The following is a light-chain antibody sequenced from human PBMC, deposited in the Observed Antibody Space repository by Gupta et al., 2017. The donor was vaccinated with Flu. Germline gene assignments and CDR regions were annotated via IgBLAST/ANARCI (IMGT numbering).Light chain of an antibody. CDR2: DTS. CDR1: QSVRTY. V-gene: IGKV3-11*01. Sequence: EIVLTQSPATLSLSPGERAILSCRASQSVRTYLAWYKQKPGQAPRLLMYDTSKRVAGIPARFSGSGSGKDLTLTISTREQEDFAVYYCQQRSDLPMYTFGQGTKLEIK. CDR3: QQRSDLPMYT. J-gene: IGKJ2*01.